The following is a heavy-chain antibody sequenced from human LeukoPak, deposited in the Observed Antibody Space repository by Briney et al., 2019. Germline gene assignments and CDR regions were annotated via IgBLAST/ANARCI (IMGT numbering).Heavy chain of an antibody. Sequence: PSETLSLTCTVSGGSISSYYWSWIRQPPGKGLEWIGYMYHSGSTYYNPSLKSRVTISVDKSKNQFSLNLSSVTAADTAVYYCARDGLTGNGDYFDYWGQGTLVTVSS. V-gene: IGHV4-59*12. J-gene: IGHJ4*02. D-gene: IGHD1-1*01. CDR2: MYHSGST. CDR3: ARDGLTGNGDYFDY. CDR1: GGSISSYY.